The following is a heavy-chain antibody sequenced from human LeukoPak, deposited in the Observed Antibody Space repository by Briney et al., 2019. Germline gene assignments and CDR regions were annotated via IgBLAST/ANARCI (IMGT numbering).Heavy chain of an antibody. CDR1: GFTFSSYA. Sequence: GGSLRLSCAASGFTFSSYAMSWVRQAPGKGLEWVSAISSSGGSTYYADSVKGRFTISRDNSKNTLYLQMNSLRAEDTAVYYCAKVDYSSGWPGAFDIWGQGTMVTVSS. V-gene: IGHV3-23*01. CDR2: ISSSGGST. CDR3: AKVDYSSGWPGAFDI. D-gene: IGHD6-19*01. J-gene: IGHJ3*02.